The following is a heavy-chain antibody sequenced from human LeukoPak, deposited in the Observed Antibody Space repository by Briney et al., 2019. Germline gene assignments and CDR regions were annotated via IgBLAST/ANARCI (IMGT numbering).Heavy chain of an antibody. Sequence: GGSLRLSCAVSGSTLSNYWMNWVRQAPGKGLEWVANINPDGGEERYVDSVKGRFVISRDNAKNSLYLQMNSLRAEDTAVYYCAIWGADQNYWGQGTLVTVSS. V-gene: IGHV3-7*02. CDR3: AIWGADQNY. J-gene: IGHJ4*02. CDR1: GSTLSNYW. D-gene: IGHD3-16*01. CDR2: INPDGGEE.